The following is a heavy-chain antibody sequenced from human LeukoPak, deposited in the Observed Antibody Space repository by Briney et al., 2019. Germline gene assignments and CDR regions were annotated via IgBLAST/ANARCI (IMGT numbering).Heavy chain of an antibody. V-gene: IGHV6-1*01. CDR3: AREVASSYAFDI. Sequence: SQTLSLTCAVSGDSVSSVGTTLDWIRQSPSRGLEWLGRTYFRSQWSDDYAVSVKSRITINPDTSKNQFPLQLNSVTPDDTAVYSFAREVASSYAFDIWGQGTMVTVSS. J-gene: IGHJ3*02. CDR1: GDSVSSVGTT. CDR2: TYFRSQWSD.